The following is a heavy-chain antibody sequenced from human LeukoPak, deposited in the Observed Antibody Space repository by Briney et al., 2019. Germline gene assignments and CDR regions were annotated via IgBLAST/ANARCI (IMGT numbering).Heavy chain of an antibody. CDR1: GFTFSSYA. CDR2: ISGSGGST. V-gene: IGHV3-23*01. J-gene: IGHJ4*02. CDR3: AKASEDTAMANDY. D-gene: IGHD5-18*01. Sequence: GASLRLSCAASGFTFSSYAMSWARQAPGKGLEWVSAISGSGGSTYYADSVKGRFTISRDNSKNTLYLQMNSLRAEDTAVYYCAKASEDTAMANDYWGQGTLVTVSS.